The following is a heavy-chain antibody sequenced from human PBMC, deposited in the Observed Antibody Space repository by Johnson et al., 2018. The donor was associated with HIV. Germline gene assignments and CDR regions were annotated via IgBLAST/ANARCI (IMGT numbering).Heavy chain of an antibody. CDR3: AKGDLDCTDECCYVDAFDM. V-gene: IGHV3-20*04. Sequence: VQLVESGGGVVRPGGSLRLSCAASGFTFDDYGMSWVRQVPGKGLEWVSGINWNGGSTFYADSVKGSFTISRDNSGNTLDLQMDGMIVEDTAVYFCAKGDLDCTDECCYVDAFDMWGHGKMVTVSS. CDR1: GFTFDDYG. J-gene: IGHJ3*02. D-gene: IGHD2-15*01. CDR2: INWNGGST.